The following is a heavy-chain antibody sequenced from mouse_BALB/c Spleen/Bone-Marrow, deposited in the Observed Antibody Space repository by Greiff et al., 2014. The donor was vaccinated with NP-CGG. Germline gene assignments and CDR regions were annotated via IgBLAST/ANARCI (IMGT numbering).Heavy chain of an antibody. CDR1: GFTFTDYF. Sequence: EVQRVESGGGLVQPGGSLRLSCTTSGFTFTDYFMTWVRQPPGKALEWLGFIRNKPNGYTTEYNPSVKGRFTISRDNSQGILYLQMNTLRDEDSAIYYCARDYSGYFDFWGQGTILTVSS. J-gene: IGHJ2*01. CDR2: IRNKPNGYTT. CDR3: ARDYSGYFDF. V-gene: IGHV7-3*02. D-gene: IGHD5-1*01.